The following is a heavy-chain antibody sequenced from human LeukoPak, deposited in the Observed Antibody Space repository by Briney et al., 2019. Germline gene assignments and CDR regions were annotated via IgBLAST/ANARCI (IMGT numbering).Heavy chain of an antibody. CDR1: GGSISSGGYY. V-gene: IGHV4-31*03. CDR3: ARAAGRWLQFAFDI. Sequence: SETLSLTCTVSGGSISSGGYYWSWIRQHPGKGLEWIGYIYYSGSTYYNPSLKSRVTISVDTSKNQFSLKLSSVTAADTAVYYCARAAGRWLQFAFDIWGQGTMVTVSS. CDR2: IYYSGST. D-gene: IGHD5-24*01. J-gene: IGHJ3*02.